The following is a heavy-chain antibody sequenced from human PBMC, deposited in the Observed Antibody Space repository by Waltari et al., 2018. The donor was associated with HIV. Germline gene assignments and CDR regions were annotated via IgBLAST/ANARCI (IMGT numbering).Heavy chain of an antibody. CDR3: TTADDYGGLGY. Sequence: EVQLVDSGGGLVKPGGSLRLSCAASGFTFSNAWMSWARQAPGKGLEWVGRIKSKTDGGTTDYAAPVKGRFTISRDDSKNTLYLQMNSLKTEDTAVYYCTTADDYGGLGYWGQGTLVTVSS. CDR1: GFTFSNAW. J-gene: IGHJ4*02. D-gene: IGHD4-17*01. CDR2: IKSKTDGGTT. V-gene: IGHV3-15*01.